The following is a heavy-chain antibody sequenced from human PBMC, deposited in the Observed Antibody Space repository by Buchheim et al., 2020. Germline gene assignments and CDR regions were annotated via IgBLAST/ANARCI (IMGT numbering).Heavy chain of an antibody. Sequence: QLQLQESGSGLVKPSQTLSLTCAVSGGSISSGGYSWSWIRQPPGKGLEWIGYIYHSGSNDYNPSLKSRITISVARSKTQFSRKLSSVAAADTAVYYWARERDGSNSNWFDPWGQGTL. J-gene: IGHJ5*01. CDR3: ARERDGSNSNWFDP. V-gene: IGHV4-30-2*01. CDR2: IYHSGSN. D-gene: IGHD5-24*01. CDR1: GGSISSGGYS.